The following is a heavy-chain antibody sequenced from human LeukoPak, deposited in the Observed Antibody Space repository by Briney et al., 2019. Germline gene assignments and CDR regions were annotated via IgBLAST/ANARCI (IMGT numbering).Heavy chain of an antibody. V-gene: IGHV4-39*01. D-gene: IGHD3-22*01. Sequence: PSETLSLTCTVSGGSISSSSYYWGWIRQPPGKGLEWIGSIYYSGSTYYNPSLKSRVTISVDTSKNQFSLKLSSVTAADTAVYYCATDHYNYYGSSGYPFDYWGQGTLVTVSS. J-gene: IGHJ4*02. CDR1: GGSISSSSYY. CDR3: ATDHYNYYGSSGYPFDY. CDR2: IYYSGST.